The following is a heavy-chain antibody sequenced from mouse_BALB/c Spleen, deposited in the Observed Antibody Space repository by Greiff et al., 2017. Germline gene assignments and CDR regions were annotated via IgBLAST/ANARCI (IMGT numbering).Heavy chain of an antibody. D-gene: IGHD2-10*01. CDR3: ARDTAYYGNSVMDY. CDR1: GFTFTDYY. Sequence: EVMLVESGGGLVQPGGSLRLSCATSGFTFTDYYMSWVRQPPGKALEWLGFIRNKANGYTTEYSASVKGRFTISRDNSQSILYLQMNTLRAEDSATYYCARDTAYYGNSVMDYWGQGTSVTVSS. CDR2: IRNKANGYTT. V-gene: IGHV7-3*02. J-gene: IGHJ4*01.